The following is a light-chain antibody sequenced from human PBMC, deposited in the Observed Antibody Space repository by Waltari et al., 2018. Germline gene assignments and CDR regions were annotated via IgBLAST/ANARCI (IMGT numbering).Light chain of an antibody. V-gene: IGKV3-11*01. CDR3: QHRSDWPLT. CDR2: DAS. Sequence: EIVLTNPPATLPLPPGARATPACRASQSVSSYLAWYQQNPGKAPRLLISDASSRATGIPARFSGSGSGTDFTLTISSLEPEDFAIYYCQHRSDWPLTFGGGTKVEIK. CDR1: QSVSSY. J-gene: IGKJ4*01.